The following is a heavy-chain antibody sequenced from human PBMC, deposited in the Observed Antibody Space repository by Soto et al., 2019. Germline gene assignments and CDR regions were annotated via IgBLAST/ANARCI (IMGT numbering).Heavy chain of an antibody. D-gene: IGHD1-26*01. V-gene: IGHV4-59*01. CDR2: IYSSGST. CDR3: AREILIVGATSYYYYYGMDV. Sequence: SETLSLTCTVSGGSIRSYYWSWIRQPPGKGLEWIGYIYSSGSTNYNPSLKSRVAFSLDTSNNQISLNLSSVTAADTAVYYCAREILIVGATSYYYYYGMDVWGQGTTVTVSS. CDR1: GGSIRSYY. J-gene: IGHJ6*02.